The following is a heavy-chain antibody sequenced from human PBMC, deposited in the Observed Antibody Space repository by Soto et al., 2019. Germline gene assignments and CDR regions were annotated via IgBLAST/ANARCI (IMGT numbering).Heavy chain of an antibody. CDR3: ARAGYSGYDFDY. D-gene: IGHD5-12*01. V-gene: IGHV3-53*01. Sequence: VGSLRLSCAASGFTVSSNYMSWVRQAPGKGLEWVSVIYSGGSTYYADSVKGRFTISRDNSKNTLYLQMNSLRAEDTAVYYCARAGYSGYDFDYWGQGTLVTVSS. CDR2: IYSGGST. CDR1: GFTVSSNY. J-gene: IGHJ4*02.